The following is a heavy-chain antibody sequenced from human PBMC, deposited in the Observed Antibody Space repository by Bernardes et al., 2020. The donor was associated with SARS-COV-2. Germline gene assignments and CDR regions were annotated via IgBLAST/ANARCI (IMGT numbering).Heavy chain of an antibody. Sequence: SQTLSLTCAISGDSVPSDSGAWNWIRQSPSRGLEWLGRTYYRSKWYKDYALFVKSRIIINPDTPNNQFSLQLTSVTPEDTAVYYCARGRTRLDVWGQGTVVSVSS. CDR1: GDSVPSDSGA. J-gene: IGHJ3*01. V-gene: IGHV6-1*01. D-gene: IGHD4-17*01. CDR2: TYYRSKWYK. CDR3: ARGRTRLDV.